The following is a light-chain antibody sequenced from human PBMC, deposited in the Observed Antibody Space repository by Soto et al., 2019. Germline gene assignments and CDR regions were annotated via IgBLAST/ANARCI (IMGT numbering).Light chain of an antibody. V-gene: IGKV1-33*01. CDR2: DAS. J-gene: IGKJ3*01. CDR1: QNINIY. CDR3: QPYDDLPFT. Sequence: DIQMTQSPSSLSASVGDRVTITCQASQNINIYLNWYQQSPGRAPKLLIYDASSLEKGVPSRFSGTGSGTHFTSTISSLQPEDIATYYCQPYDDLPFTFGHGTKVDIK.